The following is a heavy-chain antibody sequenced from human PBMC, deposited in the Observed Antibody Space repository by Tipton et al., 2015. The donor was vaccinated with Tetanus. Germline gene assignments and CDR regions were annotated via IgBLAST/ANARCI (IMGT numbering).Heavy chain of an antibody. V-gene: IGHV3-30*04. CDR2: ITHDGTNK. Sequence: SLRLSCAASGFTFSSYAMHWVRRAPGKGLEWVAVITHDGTNKYYADSVKGRFTISRDNSKNTLYLQMSSLRAEDTTVYYCAAPPPDVYTYGYRIDYWGQGTLVTGSS. J-gene: IGHJ4*02. D-gene: IGHD5-18*01. CDR3: AAPPPDVYTYGYRIDY. CDR1: GFTFSSYA.